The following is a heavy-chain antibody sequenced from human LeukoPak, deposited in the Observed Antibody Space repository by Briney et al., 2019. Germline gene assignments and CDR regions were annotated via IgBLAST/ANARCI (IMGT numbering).Heavy chain of an antibody. Sequence: ASVKVSCKTSVYTFANYDITWVRQAPGQGLEWRGCMNPYSTNTRYARKFQGRLSITRDISTKTAYIELSSLRSEDTAVYYCARATRGDLLSEFWGQGSLITVSS. V-gene: IGHV1-8*01. CDR3: ARATRGDLLSEF. D-gene: IGHD2-21*01. CDR2: MNPYSTNT. CDR1: VYTFANYD. J-gene: IGHJ4*02.